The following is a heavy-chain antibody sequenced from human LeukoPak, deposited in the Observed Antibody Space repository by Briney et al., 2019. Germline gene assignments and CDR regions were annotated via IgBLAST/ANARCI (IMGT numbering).Heavy chain of an antibody. V-gene: IGHV1-69*01. Sequence: SVKVSCKASGGTFSSYAISWVRQAPGQGLEWMGGIIPIFGTANYAQKFQGRVTITADESTSTAYMELSSLRSEDTAVYYCARGRGHYYDSSGYYSGSYWFDPWGQGTLVTVSS. CDR2: IIPIFGTA. J-gene: IGHJ5*02. CDR3: ARGRGHYYDSSGYYSGSYWFDP. D-gene: IGHD3-22*01. CDR1: GGTFSSYA.